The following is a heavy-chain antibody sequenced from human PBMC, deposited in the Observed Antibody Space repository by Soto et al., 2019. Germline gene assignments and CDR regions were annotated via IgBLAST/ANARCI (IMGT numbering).Heavy chain of an antibody. CDR3: ARDQYSSGWYRGMDV. V-gene: IGHV4-59*01. CDR1: GGSISSYY. Sequence: QVQLQESGPGLVKPSETLSLTCTVSGGSISSYYWSWIRQPPGKGLEWIGYIYYSGSTNYNPSLKRRGTISVDTSKNQFSLKLSSVSAADTAVYYCARDQYSSGWYRGMDVWGQGTTVTVSS. D-gene: IGHD6-19*01. CDR2: IYYSGST. J-gene: IGHJ6*02.